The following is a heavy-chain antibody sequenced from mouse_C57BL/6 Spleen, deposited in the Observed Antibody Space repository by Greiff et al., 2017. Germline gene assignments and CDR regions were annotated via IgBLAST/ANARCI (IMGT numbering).Heavy chain of an antibody. CDR3: ARYSNSYAMDY. V-gene: IGHV1-50*01. CDR1: GYTFTSYW. CDR2: IDPSDSYP. J-gene: IGHJ4*01. D-gene: IGHD2-5*01. Sequence: QVQLQQPGAEFVKPGASVKLSCKASGYTFTSYWMQWVKQRPGQGLEWIGEIDPSDSYPNYNQKFKGKATLTVDTSSSTAYMQLSSLTSEDSAVYYCARYSNSYAMDYWGQGTSVTVSS.